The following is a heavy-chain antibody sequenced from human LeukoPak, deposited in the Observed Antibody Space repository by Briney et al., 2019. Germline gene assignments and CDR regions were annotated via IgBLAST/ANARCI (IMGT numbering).Heavy chain of an antibody. Sequence: PGGSLRLSCAASGFTFSSYAMSWVRQAPGMGLEWVSGISGSGVSTYYADSVKGRFTISRDNSKNTLYLQMHSLRAEDTAIYYCVKDEGWYRSPFDCWGQGTLVTVSS. J-gene: IGHJ4*02. CDR3: VKDEGWYRSPFDC. CDR1: GFTFSSYA. CDR2: ISGSGVST. D-gene: IGHD6-19*01. V-gene: IGHV3-23*01.